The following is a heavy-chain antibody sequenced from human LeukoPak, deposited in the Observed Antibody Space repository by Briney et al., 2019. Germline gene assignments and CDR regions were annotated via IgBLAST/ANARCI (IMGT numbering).Heavy chain of an antibody. Sequence: GGSLRLSCAASGFTFSSYSMNWVRQAPGKGLEWVSSISSSSSYIYYADSVKGRFTISRDNAKNSLYLQMNSLRVEDTAIYYCAKSTALCSRGGCYSALESWGQGPLVTVSS. D-gene: IGHD2-15*01. V-gene: IGHV3-21*04. CDR2: ISSSSSYI. CDR3: AKSTALCSRGGCYSALES. CDR1: GFTFSSYS. J-gene: IGHJ4*02.